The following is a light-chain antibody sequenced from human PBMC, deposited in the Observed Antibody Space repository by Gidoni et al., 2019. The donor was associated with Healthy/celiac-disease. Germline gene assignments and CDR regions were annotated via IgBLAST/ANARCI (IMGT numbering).Light chain of an antibody. J-gene: IGKJ1*01. CDR2: GAS. Sequence: EIVLTQSPGTLSLSPGERATLSCRASQSVSSSYLAWYQQKPGQAPRLLIYGASSRATGIPDMFSGSASGTDFTLTISRLEPEDFAVYYCQQYGSSPPAFGQGTKVEIK. CDR3: QQYGSSPPA. V-gene: IGKV3-20*01. CDR1: QSVSSSY.